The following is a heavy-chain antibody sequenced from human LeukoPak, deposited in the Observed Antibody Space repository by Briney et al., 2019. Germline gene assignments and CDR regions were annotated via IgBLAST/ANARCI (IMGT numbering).Heavy chain of an antibody. CDR1: GFTFSSYS. Sequence: GGSLRLSCAASGFTFSSYSMNWVRQAPGKGLEWVSSISSSSGYIYYADSVKGRFTISRDNSKNTLYLQMNSLRAEDTAVYYCARGAPYYGSGSYYYSGTLDYWGQGTLVTVSS. CDR2: ISSSSGYI. J-gene: IGHJ4*02. D-gene: IGHD3-10*01. V-gene: IGHV3-21*01. CDR3: ARGAPYYGSGSYYYSGTLDY.